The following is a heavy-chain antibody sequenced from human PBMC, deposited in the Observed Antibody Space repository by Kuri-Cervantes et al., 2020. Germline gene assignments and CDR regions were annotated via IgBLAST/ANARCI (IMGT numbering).Heavy chain of an antibody. Sequence: ASVKVSCKASGYTFTSYGISWVRQAPGQGLEWMGWISAYNGNTNYAQKLQGRVTMTTDTSTSTAYMELRSLRSEDTAVYYCARPALVSSYNYMDVWGKGTTVTVSS. D-gene: IGHD2-2*01. V-gene: IGHV1-18*01. CDR1: GYTFTSYG. CDR3: ARPALVSSYNYMDV. J-gene: IGHJ6*03. CDR2: ISAYNGNT.